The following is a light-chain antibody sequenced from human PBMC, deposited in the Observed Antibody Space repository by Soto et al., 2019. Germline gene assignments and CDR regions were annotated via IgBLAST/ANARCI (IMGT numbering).Light chain of an antibody. J-gene: IGKJ1*01. CDR3: QQRSNWPRT. Sequence: DIVSTPPPGTLPASPADRVNDQGMASQSVSSSYLAWYQQKPGQAPRLLIYDASNRATGIPARFSGSGSGTDFTLTISSLEPEDFAVYYCQQRSNWPRTFGQGTKVDIK. V-gene: IGKV3-11*01. CDR1: QSVSSSY. CDR2: DAS.